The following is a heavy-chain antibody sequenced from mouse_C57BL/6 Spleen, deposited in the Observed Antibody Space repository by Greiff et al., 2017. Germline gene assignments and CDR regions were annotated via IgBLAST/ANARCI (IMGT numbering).Heavy chain of an antibody. CDR2: ILPGSGST. Sequence: VQLQQSGAELMKPGASVKLSCKATGYTFTGYWIEWVKQRPGHGLEWIGEILPGSGSTNYNEKFKGKATFTADTSSNTAYMQLSSLTTEDSAIYYCARGIGSITPVVAPYGYWGQGTTLTVSS. D-gene: IGHD1-1*01. J-gene: IGHJ2*01. CDR1: GYTFTGYW. CDR3: ARGIGSITPVVAPYGY. V-gene: IGHV1-9*01.